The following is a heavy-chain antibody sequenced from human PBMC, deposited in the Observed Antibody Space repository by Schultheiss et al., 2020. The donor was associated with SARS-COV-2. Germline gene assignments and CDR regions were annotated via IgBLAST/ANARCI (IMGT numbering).Heavy chain of an antibody. D-gene: IGHD1-14*01. Sequence: GGSLRLSCAASGFTFSSYAMHWVRQAPGKGLEWVAVISYDGSNKYYPGSVKGRFTISRDNSKNTLYLQMNSLRAEDTAVYYCAKDAGIRGYYWGQGTLVTVSS. J-gene: IGHJ4*02. CDR3: AKDAGIRGYY. CDR2: ISYDGSNK. CDR1: GFTFSSYA. V-gene: IGHV3-30*01.